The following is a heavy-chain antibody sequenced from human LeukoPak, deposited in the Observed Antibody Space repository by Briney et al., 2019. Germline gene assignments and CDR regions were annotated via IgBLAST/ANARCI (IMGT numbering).Heavy chain of an antibody. CDR3: ARVATYYHGSGSYYNLYYFDY. Sequence: GRSLRLSCAASGFTFSSYAMHWVRQAPGKGLEWVAVISYDGSNKYYADSVKGRFTISRDNAKNSLYLQMNSLRAEDTAVYYCARVATYYHGSGSYYNLYYFDYWGQGTLVTVSS. CDR1: GFTFSSYA. J-gene: IGHJ4*02. CDR2: ISYDGSNK. V-gene: IGHV3-30*04. D-gene: IGHD3-10*01.